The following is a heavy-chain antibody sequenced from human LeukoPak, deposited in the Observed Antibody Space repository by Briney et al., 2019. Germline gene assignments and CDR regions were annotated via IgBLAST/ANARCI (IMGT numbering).Heavy chain of an antibody. V-gene: IGHV4-30-2*01. CDR2: IYHSGTT. CDR3: ARDWGAYRNWFDP. J-gene: IGHJ5*02. D-gene: IGHD7-27*01. Sequence: PSETLSLTCTVSGGSINSGNFYWSWIRQPPGKGLEWIGYIYHSGTTDYNPSLKSRVTISLDMSKNQFSLKLRSVTAADTAVYYCARDWGAYRNWFDPWGQGTLVTVSS. CDR1: GGSINSGNFY.